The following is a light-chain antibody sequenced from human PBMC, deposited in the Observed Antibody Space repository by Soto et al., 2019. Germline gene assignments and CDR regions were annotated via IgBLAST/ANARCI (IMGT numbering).Light chain of an antibody. CDR2: GAS. Sequence: EIVLTQSPGTLYFSPVERATLSCTASHSVSISYLAWYQQKPGQAPSLLIYGASSRATGIPDRFSGSGSGTDFTLSISRLEPEDFAVYYCQQYGSSPLTFGGGTKVDI. J-gene: IGKJ4*01. CDR1: HSVSISY. V-gene: IGKV3-20*01. CDR3: QQYGSSPLT.